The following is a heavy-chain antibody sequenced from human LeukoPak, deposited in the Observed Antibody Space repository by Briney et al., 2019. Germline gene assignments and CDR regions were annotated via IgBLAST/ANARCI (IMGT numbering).Heavy chain of an antibody. CDR1: GGSISGSTHF. D-gene: IGHD3-9*01. CDR3: AGQGILTAYY. J-gene: IGHJ4*02. V-gene: IGHV4-39*01. Sequence: SETLSLTCTVSGGSISGSTHFWGWIRQPPGKGLEWIGSIYYSGSTHHNPSLKSRVTISVDTSKNQFSLKLNSVTAADTAVYYCAGQGILTAYYWGQGTLVTVSS. CDR2: IYYSGST.